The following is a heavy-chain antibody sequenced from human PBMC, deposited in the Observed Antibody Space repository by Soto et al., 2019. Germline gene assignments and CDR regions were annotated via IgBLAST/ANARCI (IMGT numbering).Heavy chain of an antibody. Sequence: SETLSLTCTVTGSSTSSDNYWSWIHQPPGKGLEWIGHIYYSGNTDYNPSLKSRLAISIDTSKNQFSLKLSSVTAADTAVYFCAREGGESSDGLYYFDSWGQGSLVTVSS. V-gene: IGHV4-30-4*01. J-gene: IGHJ4*02. CDR3: AREGGESSDGLYYFDS. CDR1: GSSTSSDNY. CDR2: IYYSGNT. D-gene: IGHD3-16*01.